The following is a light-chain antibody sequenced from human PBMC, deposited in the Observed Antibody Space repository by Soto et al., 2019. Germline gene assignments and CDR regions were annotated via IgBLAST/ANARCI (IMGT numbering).Light chain of an antibody. CDR1: QSSSSW. CDR3: QQYDIYPWT. CDR2: KAS. Sequence: DIQMTQSPSTLSASVGDRVTITCRASQSSSSWLDWYQQKPGKAPNLLIYKASSLQSGVPSRFSGSGSGTEFTLTISSLQPDDFATYYCQQYDIYPWTFGQGTKVEIK. J-gene: IGKJ1*01. V-gene: IGKV1-5*03.